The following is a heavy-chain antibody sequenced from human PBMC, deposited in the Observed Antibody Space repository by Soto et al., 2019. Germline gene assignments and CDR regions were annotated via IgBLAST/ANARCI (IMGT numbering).Heavy chain of an antibody. V-gene: IGHV1-69*13. CDR3: ARDGYCSGGSCYSALDYYYYGMDV. CDR1: GGTFSSYA. D-gene: IGHD2-15*01. CDR2: IIPISGTA. Sequence: SVKVSCKASGGTFSSYAISWVRQAPGQGLEWMGGIIPISGTANYAQKFQGRVTITADESTSTAHMELSSLRSEDTAVYYCARDGYCSGGSCYSALDYYYYGMDVWGQGTTVTVSS. J-gene: IGHJ6*02.